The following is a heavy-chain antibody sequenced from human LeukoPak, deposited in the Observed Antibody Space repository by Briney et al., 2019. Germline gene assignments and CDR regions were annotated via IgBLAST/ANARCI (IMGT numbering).Heavy chain of an antibody. CDR2: IYRGGTI. CDR3: ARHWLEAAKTYSYWFDP. J-gene: IGHJ5*02. CDR1: GGSISDYY. D-gene: IGHD6-13*01. V-gene: IGHV4-4*09. Sequence: SETLSLTCSVSGGSISDYYWSWIRQPPGKGLEWIGYIYRGGTINYNPSVRSRVTMSLDTSKNQISLMLNSVTAADTAIYYCARHWLEAAKTYSYWFDPWGQGTRVTVSS.